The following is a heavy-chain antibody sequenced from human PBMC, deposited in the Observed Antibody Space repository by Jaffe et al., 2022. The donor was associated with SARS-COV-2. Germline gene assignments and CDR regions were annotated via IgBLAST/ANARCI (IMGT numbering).Heavy chain of an antibody. D-gene: IGHD2-15*01. CDR2: ISSSSSYI. V-gene: IGHV3-21*01. Sequence: EVQLVESGGGLVKPGGSLRLSCAASGFTFSSYSMNWVRQAPGKGLEWVSSISSSSSYIYYADSVKGRFTISRDNAENSLYLQMNSLRAEDTAVYYCARFKGYCSSDTCFQSFDSWGQGTLVTVSS. CDR1: GFTFSSYS. J-gene: IGHJ4*02. CDR3: ARFKGYCSSDTCFQSFDS.